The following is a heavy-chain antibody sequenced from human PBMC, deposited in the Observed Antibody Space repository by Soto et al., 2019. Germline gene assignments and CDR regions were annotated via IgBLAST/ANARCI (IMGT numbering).Heavy chain of an antibody. CDR2: ISSSSSTI. J-gene: IGHJ6*02. V-gene: IGHV3-48*02. CDR3: ARDGKFTISRFCGMDV. CDR1: GFTLSPYA. D-gene: IGHD3-3*01. Sequence: PGGSLRLSYTGSGFTLSPYAKNWVRHVPGKGLEWVSYISSSSSTIYYADSVKGRFTISRDNAKNSLYLQMNSLRDEDTAVYYCARDGKFTISRFCGMDVRGPGPTVTVSS.